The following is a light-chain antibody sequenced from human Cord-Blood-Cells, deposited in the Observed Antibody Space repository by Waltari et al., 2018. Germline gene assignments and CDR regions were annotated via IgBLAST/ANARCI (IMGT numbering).Light chain of an antibody. J-gene: IGLJ2*01. CDR3: QSYDSSNVV. CDR1: SGSIASNY. Sequence: NFMLTQPHSVSESPGKTVTISCTRSSGSIASNYVQWYQQRPGSSPTTVNYDDNQRPSGVPDRFAGSIDSSSNSASLTISGLKTEDEADDYCQSYDSSNVVFGGGTKLTVL. V-gene: IGLV6-57*01. CDR2: DDN.